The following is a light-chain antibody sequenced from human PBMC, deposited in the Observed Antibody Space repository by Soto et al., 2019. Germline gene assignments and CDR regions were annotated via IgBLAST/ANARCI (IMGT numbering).Light chain of an antibody. CDR2: GAS. J-gene: IGKJ3*01. CDR1: QSVTSNS. CDR3: QQYGRSPFT. Sequence: EIVLTQSPGTLSLSPGERATLSCRASQSVTSNSLAWYQQKPGQAPRLLIYGASSRATGIPDRFSASGSGTDFTLTISRLEPEDFAVYYCQQYGRSPFTFGPGTKVDIK. V-gene: IGKV3-20*01.